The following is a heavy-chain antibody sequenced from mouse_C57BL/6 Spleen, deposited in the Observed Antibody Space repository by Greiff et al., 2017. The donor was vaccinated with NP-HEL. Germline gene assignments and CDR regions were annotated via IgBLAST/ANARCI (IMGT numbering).Heavy chain of an antibody. D-gene: IGHD2-2*01. CDR1: GYAFSSSW. CDR2: IYPGDGDT. J-gene: IGHJ2*01. V-gene: IGHV1-82*01. CDR3: VLWLRTPYYFDY. Sequence: VQLQQSGPELVKPGASVKISCKASGYAFSSSWMNWVKQRPGKGLEWIGRIYPGDGDTNYNGKFKGKATLTADKSSSTAYMQLSSLTSEDSAVYFCVLWLRTPYYFDYWGQGTTLTVSS.